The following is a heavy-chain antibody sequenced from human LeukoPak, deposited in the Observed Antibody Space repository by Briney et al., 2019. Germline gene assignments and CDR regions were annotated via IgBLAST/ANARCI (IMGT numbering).Heavy chain of an antibody. CDR3: VSRPYYYGSGSPFDY. J-gene: IGHJ4*02. D-gene: IGHD3-10*01. V-gene: IGHV4-39*01. CDR2: IYYSGST. CDR1: GGSISSSSYY. Sequence: SETLSLTCTVSGGSISSSSYYWGWIRQPPGKGLEWIGSIYYSGSTYYNPSLKSRVTISVDTSKNQFSLKLSSVTAADTAVYYCVSRPYYYGSGSPFDYWGQGTLVTVSS.